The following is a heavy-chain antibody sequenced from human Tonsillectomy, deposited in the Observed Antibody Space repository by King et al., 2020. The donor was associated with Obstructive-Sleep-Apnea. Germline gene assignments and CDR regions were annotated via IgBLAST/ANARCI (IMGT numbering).Heavy chain of an antibody. CDR2: ISTYNGDT. Sequence: VQLVQSGAEVKKPGASVKVSCKAAGYTFTSYGISWVRQAPGQGLEWMGWISTYNGDTKYAQKLQGRVTMTTDTSTRTAYMELRSLRSDDTAVYYWARDGSGWPFDFWGQGTLVTVSS. CDR3: ARDGSGWPFDF. D-gene: IGHD6-19*01. CDR1: GYTFTSYG. V-gene: IGHV1-18*04. J-gene: IGHJ4*02.